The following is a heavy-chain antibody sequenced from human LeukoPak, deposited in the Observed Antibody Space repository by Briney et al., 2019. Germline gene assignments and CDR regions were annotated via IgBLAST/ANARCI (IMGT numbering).Heavy chain of an antibody. V-gene: IGHV3-15*01. CDR3: TTEGSEFHYLFGY. CDR2: IKSKTDGGTT. Sequence: KPGGSLRLSCVASGFTFSNAWMSWVRQAPGKGLEWVGRIKSKTDGGTTDYAAPVKGRFTISRDDSKNTLYLQMNSLKTEDTAVYYCTTEGSEFHYLFGYWGQGTLVTVSS. J-gene: IGHJ4*02. D-gene: IGHD3-10*01. CDR1: GFTFSNAW.